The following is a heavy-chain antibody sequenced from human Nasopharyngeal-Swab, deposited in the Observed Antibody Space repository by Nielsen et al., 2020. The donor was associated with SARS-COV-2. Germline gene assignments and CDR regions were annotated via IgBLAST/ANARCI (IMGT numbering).Heavy chain of an antibody. CDR2: ISNSGSST. CDR3: ARDKGDYGSEAAGMDV. Sequence: WIRQPPGKGLEWVSYISNSGSSTNYADSVRGRITIFRDNAKNSVSLQMNSLRPEDTAVYYCARDKGDYGSEAAGMDVWGQGTTVTVSS. J-gene: IGHJ6*02. V-gene: IGHV3-11*05. D-gene: IGHD4-17*01.